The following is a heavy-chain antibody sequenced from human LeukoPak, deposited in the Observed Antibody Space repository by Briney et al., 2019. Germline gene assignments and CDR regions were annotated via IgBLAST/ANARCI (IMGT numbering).Heavy chain of an antibody. V-gene: IGHV1-18*01. CDR3: TRDLGQWLLQGIFFDC. Sequence: GASVKVSCKASGYTFTSYGISWVRQAPGQGPEWMGWISAYSIYNGNTNYAQKFQGRVTMTTDTSTSTAYMELRSLRSDDTAVYYCTRDLGQWLLQGIFFDCWGQGTLVTVSS. J-gene: IGHJ4*02. D-gene: IGHD5-12*01. CDR1: GYTFTSYG. CDR2: ISAYSIYNGNT.